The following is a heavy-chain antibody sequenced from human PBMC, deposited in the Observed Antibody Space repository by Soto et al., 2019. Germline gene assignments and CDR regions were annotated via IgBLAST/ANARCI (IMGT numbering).Heavy chain of an antibody. CDR1: GFTFDDYA. J-gene: IGHJ4*02. D-gene: IGHD3-3*01. V-gene: IGHV3-9*01. CDR3: VKGPVLEWLSYFDY. Sequence: EVQLVESGGGLVQPGRSLRLSCAASGFTFDDYAMHWVRQAPGKGLEWVSGISWNSGSIGYADSVKGRFTISRDNAKNSLYLQMNSLRAEDTALYYCVKGPVLEWLSYFDYWGQGTLVTVSS. CDR2: ISWNSGSI.